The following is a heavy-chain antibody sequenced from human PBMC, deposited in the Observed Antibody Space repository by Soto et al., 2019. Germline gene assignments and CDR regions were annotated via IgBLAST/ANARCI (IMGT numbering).Heavy chain of an antibody. CDR3: AHSVVGGFGYYFDD. CDR2: IYWDDDK. V-gene: IGHV2-5*02. J-gene: IGHJ4*02. D-gene: IGHD6-19*01. Sequence: QITLKESGPTLVKPTQTLTLTCTFSGFSLSSTRVAVGWIRQPPGKALEWLALIYWDDDKRYSPFLKSRLTITNDTTKNQVVLTMTNMDPVDTATYYCAHSVVGGFGYYFDDWGQGTLVTVSS. CDR1: GFSLSSTRVA.